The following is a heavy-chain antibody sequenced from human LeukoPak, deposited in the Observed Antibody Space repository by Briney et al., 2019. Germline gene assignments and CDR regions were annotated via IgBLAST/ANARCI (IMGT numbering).Heavy chain of an antibody. V-gene: IGHV1-69*13. Sequence: SVKVSCKASGGTFSSYAISWARQAPGQGLEWMGGIIPIFGTANYAQKFQGRVTITADESTSTAYMELSSLRSEDTAVYYCARASVVVAATYYFDYWGQGTLVTVSS. D-gene: IGHD2-15*01. J-gene: IGHJ4*02. CDR1: GGTFSSYA. CDR2: IIPIFGTA. CDR3: ARASVVVAATYYFDY.